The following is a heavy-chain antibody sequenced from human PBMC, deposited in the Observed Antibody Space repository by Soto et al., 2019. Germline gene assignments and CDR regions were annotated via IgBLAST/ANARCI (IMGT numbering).Heavy chain of an antibody. Sequence: QVQLVQSGAEVKKPGSTMKVSCKASGGTFSSYAISWVRQAPGQGLEWMGGIIPIFGTANYSQKFQGRVTITADESTSTAYMELSSLRSEDTAVYYCAKKGEGSSSWSFDYWGQGTLVTVSS. CDR3: AKKGEGSSSWSFDY. D-gene: IGHD6-13*01. J-gene: IGHJ4*02. CDR2: IIPIFGTA. CDR1: GGTFSSYA. V-gene: IGHV1-69*12.